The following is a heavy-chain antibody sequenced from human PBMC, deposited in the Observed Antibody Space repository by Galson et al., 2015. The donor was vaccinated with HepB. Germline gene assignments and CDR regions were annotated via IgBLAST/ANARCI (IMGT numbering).Heavy chain of an antibody. D-gene: IGHD6-13*01. J-gene: IGHJ1*01. V-gene: IGHV1-69*13. CDR1: GGTFSSYA. CDR2: IIPIFGTA. Sequence: SVKVSCKASGGTFSSYAISWVRQAPGQGLEWMGGIIPIFGTANYAQKFQGRVTITADESTSTAYMELSSLRSEDTAVYYCARDWASIAAAIEYFQHWGQGTLVTVSS. CDR3: ARDWASIAAAIEYFQH.